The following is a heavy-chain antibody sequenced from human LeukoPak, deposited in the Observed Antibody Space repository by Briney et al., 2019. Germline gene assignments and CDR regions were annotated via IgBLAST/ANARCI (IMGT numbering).Heavy chain of an antibody. J-gene: IGHJ4*02. V-gene: IGHV1-2*02. CDR3: ATYDSSGYYSHDY. D-gene: IGHD3-22*01. Sequence: ASVKVSCKASGYTFTGYYMHWVRQAPGQGLEWMGWINPNSGGTNYAQKFQGRVTVTRDTSISTAYMELSRLRSDDTAVYYCATYDSSGYYSHDYWGQGTLVTVSS. CDR1: GYTFTGYY. CDR2: INPNSGGT.